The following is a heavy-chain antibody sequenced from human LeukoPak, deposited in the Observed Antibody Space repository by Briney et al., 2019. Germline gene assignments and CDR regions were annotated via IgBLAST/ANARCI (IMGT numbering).Heavy chain of an antibody. CDR1: GYTFTTYG. CDR3: ASSSGSPGPREYLHYYYYYMDV. D-gene: IGHD3-10*01. V-gene: IGHV1-46*01. Sequence: ASVKVSCKASGYTFTTYGISWVRQAPGQGLEWMGIINPSGGSTSYAQKFQGRVTMTRDMSTSTVYMELSSLRSEDTAVYYCASSSGSPGPREYLHYYYYYMDVWGKGTTVTVSS. CDR2: INPSGGST. J-gene: IGHJ6*03.